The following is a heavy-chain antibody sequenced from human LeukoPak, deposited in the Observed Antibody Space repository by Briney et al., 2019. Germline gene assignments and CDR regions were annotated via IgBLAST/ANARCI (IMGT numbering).Heavy chain of an antibody. CDR1: GFTVSSNY. Sequence: GGSLRLSCAASGFTVSSNYMSWVRQAPGKGLEWVSVIYSDGRTYYADSVKGRFTISRDNSKNMLFLQMNSLRAEDTAVYYCVGTGPLSSNGWDFNYWGQGTLVTVSS. CDR2: IYSDGRT. D-gene: IGHD6-19*01. J-gene: IGHJ4*02. V-gene: IGHV3-53*01. CDR3: VGTGPLSSNGWDFNY.